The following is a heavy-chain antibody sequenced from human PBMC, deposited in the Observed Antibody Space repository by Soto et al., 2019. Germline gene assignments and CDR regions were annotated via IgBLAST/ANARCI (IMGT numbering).Heavy chain of an antibody. CDR2: MNPNSGNT. CDR3: AKGRYSSSSPSERENWFDP. Sequence: ASVKVSCKASGYTFTSYDINWVRQATGQGLDYLGWMNPNSGNTGYVQKFQGRVTMTRDTSISTAYIELSSLTSDDTAVYYCAKGRYSSSSPSERENWFDPWGQGTLVTVSS. J-gene: IGHJ5*02. V-gene: IGHV1-8*01. CDR1: GYTFTSYD. D-gene: IGHD6-13*01.